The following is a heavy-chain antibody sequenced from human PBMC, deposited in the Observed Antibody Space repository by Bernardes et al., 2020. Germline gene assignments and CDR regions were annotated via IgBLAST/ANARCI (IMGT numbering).Heavy chain of an antibody. J-gene: IGHJ4*02. Sequence: ASVKVSCKASGYTFTSYVIIWVRQAPGQGLEWMGWISAYNGNTNYAQKLQGRVTMTTDTSTSTAYMELRSLRSDDTAVYYCARDHYCSGGSCYGSLNDYWGQGTLVTVSS. CDR1: GYTFTSYV. CDR3: ARDHYCSGGSCYGSLNDY. V-gene: IGHV1-18*01. CDR2: ISAYNGNT. D-gene: IGHD2-15*01.